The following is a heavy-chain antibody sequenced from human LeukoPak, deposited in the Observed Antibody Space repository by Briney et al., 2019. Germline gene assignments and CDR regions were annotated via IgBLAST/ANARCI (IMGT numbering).Heavy chain of an antibody. V-gene: IGHV4-59*01. J-gene: IGHJ4*02. Sequence: SETLSLTCAVYGGSFSGYYWSWIRQPPGKGLEWIGYIYYSGSTNYNPSLKSRVTISVDTSKNQFSLKLSSVTAADTAVYYCARVRGCSGGSCRYDSSGYYGFWLDYWGQGTLVTVSS. CDR2: IYYSGST. D-gene: IGHD3-22*01. CDR3: ARVRGCSGGSCRYDSSGYYGFWLDY. CDR1: GGSFSGYY.